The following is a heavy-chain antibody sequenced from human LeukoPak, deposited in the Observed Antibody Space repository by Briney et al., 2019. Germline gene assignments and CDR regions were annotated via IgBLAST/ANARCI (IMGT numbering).Heavy chain of an antibody. CDR3: ARHLEGLTTVTFYY. Sequence: KSSETLSLTCAVYGGSFSGYYWSWIRQPPGKGLEWIGEINHSGSTNYNPSLKSRVTISVDTSKNQFSLKLSSVTAADTAVYYCARHLEGLTTVTFYYWGQGTLVTVSS. D-gene: IGHD4-11*01. J-gene: IGHJ4*02. CDR2: INHSGST. V-gene: IGHV4-34*01. CDR1: GGSFSGYY.